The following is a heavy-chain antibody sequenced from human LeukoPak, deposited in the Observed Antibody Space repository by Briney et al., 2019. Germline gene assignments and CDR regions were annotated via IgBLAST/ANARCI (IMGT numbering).Heavy chain of an antibody. V-gene: IGHV3-30*18. D-gene: IGHD3-3*01. CDR1: GFTFSSNG. J-gene: IGHJ4*02. CDR3: AKEEYYDFFDY. Sequence: PGGSLRLSCAASGFTFSSNGMHWVRKAPGKGLEWVAVIPYDGSNKYYADSVKGRFTISRDNSKNTLYLQMNSLRTEDTAVYYCAKEEYYDFFDYWGQGTLVTVSS. CDR2: IPYDGSNK.